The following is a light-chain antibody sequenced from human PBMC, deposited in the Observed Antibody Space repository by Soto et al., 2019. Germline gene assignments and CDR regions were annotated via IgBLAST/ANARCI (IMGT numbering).Light chain of an antibody. Sequence: DIQMTQSPSSLSASVGDTVTITCRASQGIIDYLAWYQQRPGKVPKLLISAASTLQTGVPSRFSGSGAGTDFTLTISSLQPEDVGTYYCQKYDTAPQTFGQGTRVEIK. CDR2: AAS. V-gene: IGKV1-27*01. CDR3: QKYDTAPQT. J-gene: IGKJ1*01. CDR1: QGIIDY.